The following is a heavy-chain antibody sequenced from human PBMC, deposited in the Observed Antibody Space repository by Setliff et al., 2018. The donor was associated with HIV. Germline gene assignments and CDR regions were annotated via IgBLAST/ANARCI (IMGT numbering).Heavy chain of an antibody. CDR2: IHHGGGT. D-gene: IGHD6-19*01. CDR1: GGSFGDQF. CDR3: ARSLAGLMNYFDY. J-gene: IGHJ4*02. Sequence: SETLSLTCAVYGGSFGDQFWNWIRQSPGKGLEWIGEIHHGGGTNYNPSLKSRIIISSDTSKNQISLRLTSVTAADTAVYFCARSLAGLMNYFDYWGQGMLVTVSS. V-gene: IGHV4-34*01.